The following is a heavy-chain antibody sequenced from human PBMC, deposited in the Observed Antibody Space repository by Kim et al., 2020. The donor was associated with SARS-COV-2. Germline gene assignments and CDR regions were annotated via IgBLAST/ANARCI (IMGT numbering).Heavy chain of an antibody. J-gene: IGHJ6*02. V-gene: IGHV4-31*03. CDR1: GGSISSGGYY. CDR3: AGDPLKNPVPLGYYYYSGIVV. Sequence: SETLSLTCTVSGGSISSGGYYWSWIRQHPGKGLEWIGYIYYSGSTYYNPSLKSRVTISVDTSKNQFSLKLSSVTAADTAVYYCAGDPLKNPVPLGYYYYSGIVVWGHGTTVTVSS. CDR2: IYYSGST.